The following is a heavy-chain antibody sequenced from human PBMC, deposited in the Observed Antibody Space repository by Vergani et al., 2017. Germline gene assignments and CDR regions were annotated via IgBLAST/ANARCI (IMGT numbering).Heavy chain of an antibody. CDR3: AKANPRNSSYDYLYDYHAMDV. Sequence: EVQLLESGGDLVQPGGSLRLPCVAFGIPFNHYAMTWVPQAPGKGLKWVSGISGSGGSTYYAGSVKGRFTISRDSSKNTLYLQMNSLSAGDTAVYYWAKANPRNSSYDYLYDYHAMDVWGQGTTVTVSS. CDR2: ISGSGGST. V-gene: IGHV3-23*01. J-gene: IGHJ6*02. CDR1: GIPFNHYA. D-gene: IGHD5-12*01.